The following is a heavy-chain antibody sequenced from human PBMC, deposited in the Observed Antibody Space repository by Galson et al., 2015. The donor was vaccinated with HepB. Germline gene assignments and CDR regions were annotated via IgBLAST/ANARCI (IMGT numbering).Heavy chain of an antibody. CDR3: AKVLGRCSSTSCYGDDAFDI. D-gene: IGHD2-2*01. CDR2: ISYDGSNK. J-gene: IGHJ3*02. V-gene: IGHV3-30*18. Sequence: SLRLSCAASGFTFSRYGMHWVRQAPGKGLEWVALISYDGSNKSYADSVKGRFTISRDNSKNTLYLQMNSLRAEDTAVYYCAKVLGRCSSTSCYGDDAFDIWGQGTMVTVSS. CDR1: GFTFSRYG.